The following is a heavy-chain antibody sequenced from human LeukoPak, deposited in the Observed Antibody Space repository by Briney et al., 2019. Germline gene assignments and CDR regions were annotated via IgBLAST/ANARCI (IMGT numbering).Heavy chain of an antibody. D-gene: IGHD5-12*01. J-gene: IGHJ5*02. V-gene: IGHV3-21*01. CDR2: ISSSSSYI. CDR3: VTGASGYDGLNWFDP. CDR1: GFTFSSYS. Sequence: PGGSLRLSCAASGFTFSSYSMNWIRQAPEKGLEWVSSISSSSSYIYYADSVKGRFTISRDNAKNSLYLQMNSLRAEDTAVYYCVTGASGYDGLNWFDPWGQGTLVTVSS.